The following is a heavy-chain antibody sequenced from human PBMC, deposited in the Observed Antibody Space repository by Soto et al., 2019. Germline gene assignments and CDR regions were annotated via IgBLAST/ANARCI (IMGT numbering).Heavy chain of an antibody. V-gene: IGHV6-1*01. CDR1: GDSVSSNSAA. Sequence: SQTLSLTCAISGDSVSSNSAAWNWIRQSPSRGLEWLGRTYYRSKWYNDYAVSVKSRITINPDTSKNQFSLQLNSVTPEDTAVYYCARDLPLYDILTGYYSHSSSYYMDVWCKGTAVPVS. J-gene: IGHJ6*03. CDR2: TYYRSKWYN. D-gene: IGHD3-9*01. CDR3: ARDLPLYDILTGYYSHSSSYYMDV.